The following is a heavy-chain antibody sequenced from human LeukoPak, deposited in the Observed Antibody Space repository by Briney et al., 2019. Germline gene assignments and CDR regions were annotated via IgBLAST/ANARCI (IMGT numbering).Heavy chain of an antibody. CDR3: TRGQLYPYGPEFDF. Sequence: GGSLRLSCTASGFNFGDYNMNWVRQAPGKGREGVGYIRAKTHDGTADYAASVKGRFTISRDDSKSIAYLQMTGLDSEDTAVYYCTRGQLYPYGPEFDFWGQGTLVTVSS. CDR1: GFNFGDYN. D-gene: IGHD3-10*01. V-gene: IGHV3-49*04. CDR2: IRAKTHDGTA. J-gene: IGHJ4*02.